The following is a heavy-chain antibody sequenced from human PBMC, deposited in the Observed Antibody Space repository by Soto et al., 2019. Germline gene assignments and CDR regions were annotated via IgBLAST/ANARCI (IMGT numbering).Heavy chain of an antibody. D-gene: IGHD6-6*01. CDR1: GYTFTGYY. CDR2: INAHSGGT. CDR3: AKDLTRQLAYWLDP. J-gene: IGHJ5*02. V-gene: IGHV1-2*02. Sequence: ASVKVSFKASGYTFTGYYIHWVREAPGQGLEWMGWINAHSGGTEYAQKFQGRVTLTRDTSISTAYMTLSSLRSDDPAIYYCAKDLTRQLAYWLDPWGQGTQVTVSS.